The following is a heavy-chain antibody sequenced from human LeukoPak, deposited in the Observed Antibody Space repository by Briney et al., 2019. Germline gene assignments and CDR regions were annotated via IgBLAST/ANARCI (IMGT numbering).Heavy chain of an antibody. Sequence: GGSLRLSCTTSGLTFSTSGFNWVRQAPGKGLEWVASIGPTGFDRYHADSIKGRFTISRDNANNFLYLQMDSLRVEDTALYYCASGDMNGWYFDRWGQGTLVTVSS. V-gene: IGHV3-21*04. CDR1: GLTFSTSG. D-gene: IGHD6-19*01. J-gene: IGHJ4*02. CDR3: ASGDMNGWYFDR. CDR2: IGPTGFDR.